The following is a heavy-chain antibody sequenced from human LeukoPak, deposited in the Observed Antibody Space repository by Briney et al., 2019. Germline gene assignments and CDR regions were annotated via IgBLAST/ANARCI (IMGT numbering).Heavy chain of an antibody. V-gene: IGHV3-21*03. CDR2: ISSSSSYI. CDR1: GFTFSSYN. Sequence: GGSLRLSCAASGFTFSSYNMNWVRQAPGKVLEWVSSISSSSSYIYYADSVKGRFTISRDNAKNSLYLQMNSLKTEDTAVYYCTTDPPMITFGGVTNHWGQGTLVTVSS. D-gene: IGHD3-16*01. CDR3: TTDPPMITFGGVTNH. J-gene: IGHJ5*02.